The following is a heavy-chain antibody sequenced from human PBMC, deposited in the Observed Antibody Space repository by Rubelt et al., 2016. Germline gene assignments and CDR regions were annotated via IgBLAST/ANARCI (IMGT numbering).Heavy chain of an antibody. CDR3: ARDWGSSGYYYFGVFRDAFDI. V-gene: IGHV3-23*01. CDR2: ISGSGGST. J-gene: IGHJ3*02. Sequence: EWVSAISGSGGSTYYADSVKGRFTISRDNSKNTLYLQMNSLRAEDTAVYYCARDWGSSGYYYFGVFRDAFDIWGQGTMVTVSS. D-gene: IGHD3-22*01.